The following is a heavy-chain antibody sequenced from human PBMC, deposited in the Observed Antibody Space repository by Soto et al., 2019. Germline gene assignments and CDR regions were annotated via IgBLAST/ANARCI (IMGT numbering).Heavy chain of an antibody. CDR1: GFTFSSYA. J-gene: IGHJ6*02. D-gene: IGHD1-1*01. CDR2: ISYDGSNK. Sequence: PGGSLRLSCATSGFTFSSYAMHWVRQAPGKGLEWVAVISYDGSNKYYADSVKGRFTISRDNSKNTLYLQMNSLRAEDTAVYYCARWGAPWNDAKGYYYGMDVWGQGTTVTVSS. V-gene: IGHV3-30-3*01. CDR3: ARWGAPWNDAKGYYYGMDV.